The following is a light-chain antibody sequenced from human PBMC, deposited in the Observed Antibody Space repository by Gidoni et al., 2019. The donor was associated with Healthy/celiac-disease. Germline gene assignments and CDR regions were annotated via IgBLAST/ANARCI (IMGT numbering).Light chain of an antibody. J-gene: IGKJ2*01. Sequence: DIVLTQSPYSLAVSLGERATINCKSSQCVLYSSNNQNYVAWYQQTPGQPPKLLIYWASTREAGVPDRISGRGSGKDFTLTSSSLQAEDVAVYYWQQCYSTPYTFGHGTKLEIK. CDR1: QCVLYSSNNQNY. V-gene: IGKV4-1*01. CDR2: WAS. CDR3: QQCYSTPYT.